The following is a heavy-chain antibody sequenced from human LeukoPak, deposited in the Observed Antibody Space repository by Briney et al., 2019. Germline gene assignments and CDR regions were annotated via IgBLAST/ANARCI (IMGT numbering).Heavy chain of an antibody. J-gene: IGHJ3*02. CDR1: GFTFTTYG. Sequence: GGSLRLSCAASGFTFTTYGMHWVRQAPGKGLGWVAVISYDGTNKYYADSVKGRFTISRDNSKNTLYLQMNSLRAEDTAVYYCARDQGYYDSSGYPVWAFDIWGQGTMVTVSS. CDR3: ARDQGYYDSSGYPVWAFDI. V-gene: IGHV3-30*03. CDR2: ISYDGTNK. D-gene: IGHD3-22*01.